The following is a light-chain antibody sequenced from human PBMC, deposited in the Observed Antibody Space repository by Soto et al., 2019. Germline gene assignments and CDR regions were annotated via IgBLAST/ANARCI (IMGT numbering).Light chain of an antibody. CDR2: GAS. CDR1: QSVSSDH. V-gene: IGKV3-20*01. CDR3: QQYNRWPPLT. J-gene: IGKJ4*01. Sequence: EIALTQSPATLSLSPGERATLSCRTSQSVSSDHLAWYQQKSGQAPRLLIYGASNRATGIPDRFSGSGSGTDFTLTISRLEPEDSAVYYCQQYNRWPPLTFGGGTKVEI.